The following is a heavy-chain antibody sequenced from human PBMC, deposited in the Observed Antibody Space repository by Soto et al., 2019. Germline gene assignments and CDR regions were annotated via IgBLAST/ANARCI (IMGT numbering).Heavy chain of an antibody. J-gene: IGHJ6*03. Sequence: QVQLVQSGAEVKKPGASVKVSCKASGYTFTSYDINWVRQATGQGLEWMGWMNHNSGNTGYAQKFQGRVTITRNTSISTAYMELSSLRSEDTAVYYCATAPMSYDFWSGYYIYYYYYMDVWGKGTTVTVSS. D-gene: IGHD3-3*01. V-gene: IGHV1-8*01. CDR2: MNHNSGNT. CDR3: ATAPMSYDFWSGYYIYYYYYMDV. CDR1: GYTFTSYD.